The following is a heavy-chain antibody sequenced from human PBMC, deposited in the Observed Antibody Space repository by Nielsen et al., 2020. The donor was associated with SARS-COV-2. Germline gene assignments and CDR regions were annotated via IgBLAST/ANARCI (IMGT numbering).Heavy chain of an antibody. Sequence: WIRQPPGKGLEWASSISSSSSYIYYADSVKGRFTISRDNAKNSLYLQMNSLRAEDTAVYYCAGHPYCTNGVCYKYGMDVWGQGTTVTVSS. CDR2: ISSSSSYI. D-gene: IGHD2-8*01. V-gene: IGHV3-21*01. J-gene: IGHJ6*02. CDR3: AGHPYCTNGVCYKYGMDV.